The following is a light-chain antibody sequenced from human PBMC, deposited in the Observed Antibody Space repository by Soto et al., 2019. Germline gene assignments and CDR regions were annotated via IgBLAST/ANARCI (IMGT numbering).Light chain of an antibody. J-gene: IGKJ5*01. Sequence: EIVLTQSPDTLSLSPGERATLSCRASQYIDYLAWYQHRRGQAHRLLLSGASTRAPGIPDRFSGSGSGTDFTLTISRLEPEDFAVYYCKQHGGSPITFGQGTRLEIK. CDR2: GAS. CDR1: QYIDY. V-gene: IGKV3-20*01. CDR3: KQHGGSPIT.